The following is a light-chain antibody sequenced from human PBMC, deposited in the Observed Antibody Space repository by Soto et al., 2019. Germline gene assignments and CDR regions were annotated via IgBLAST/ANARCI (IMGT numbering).Light chain of an antibody. Sequence: QSALTQPASVSGSPGQSITISCTGTSGDVGAYNYVSWYQQHPGKAPRLMIYDVSNRPSGASNRFSGSKSGNTASLTISGLQAEDEADYYCCSLTTRDSHVFGTGTKVTVL. CDR1: SGDVGAYNY. CDR2: DVS. CDR3: CSLTTRDSHV. J-gene: IGLJ1*01. V-gene: IGLV2-14*01.